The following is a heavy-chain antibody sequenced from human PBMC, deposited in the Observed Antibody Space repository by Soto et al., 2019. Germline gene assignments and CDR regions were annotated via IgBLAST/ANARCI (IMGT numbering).Heavy chain of an antibody. CDR3: ARGHGANSIGWFDT. V-gene: IGHV1-69*12. J-gene: IGHJ5*02. Sequence: QVQLVQSGAEVKKPGSSVKVSCKASGGTFSSYAISWVRQAPGQGLEWMGGIIPIFGTANYAQKFQGRVTITADESTSTAYMELSCLRAQDTAVYYCARGHGANSIGWFDTWGQGTLVTVSS. CDR2: IIPIFGTA. CDR1: GGTFSSYA. D-gene: IGHD4-17*01.